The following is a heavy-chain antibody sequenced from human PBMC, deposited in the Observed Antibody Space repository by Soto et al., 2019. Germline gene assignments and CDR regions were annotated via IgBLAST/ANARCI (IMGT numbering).Heavy chain of an antibody. CDR1: GFTFSSYA. J-gene: IGHJ4*02. D-gene: IGHD3-10*01. V-gene: IGHV3-23*01. CDR2: ISGSGGST. Sequence: GSLRLSCAASGFTFSSYAMSWVRQAPGKGLEWVSAISGSGGSTYYADSVKGRFTISRDNSKNTLYLQMNSLRAEDTAVYYCAKSPLDYYGSGSYYNDLFFDYWGQGTLVTVSS. CDR3: AKSPLDYYGSGSYYNDLFFDY.